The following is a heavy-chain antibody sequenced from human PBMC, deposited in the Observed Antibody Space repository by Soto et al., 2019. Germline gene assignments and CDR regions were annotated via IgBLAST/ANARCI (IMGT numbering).Heavy chain of an antibody. Sequence: GGSLRLSCAASGFTFDDYTMHWVRQAPGKGLEWVSLISWDGGSTYYADSVKGRFTISRDNSKNSLYLQMNSLRTEDTALYYCAKDLHSSSWFPLPENGMDVWGQGTTVTVSS. D-gene: IGHD6-13*01. J-gene: IGHJ6*02. V-gene: IGHV3-43*01. CDR1: GFTFDDYT. CDR2: ISWDGGST. CDR3: AKDLHSSSWFPLPENGMDV.